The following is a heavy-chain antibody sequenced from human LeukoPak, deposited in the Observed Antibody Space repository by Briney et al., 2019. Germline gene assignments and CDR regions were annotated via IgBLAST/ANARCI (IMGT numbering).Heavy chain of an antibody. CDR3: AISGWHGVTHDFDY. V-gene: IGHV4-34*01. CDR1: GVLFTNYQ. J-gene: IGHJ4*02. CDR2: IKHSGGT. D-gene: IGHD2-21*02. Sequence: SDTLSHTCAVYGVLFTNYQWLESRHPRGRARVWLGEIKHSGGTNYNPSLKSRVTISVDTSKNQFSLRLSSVTAADTAVYYCAISGWHGVTHDFDYWGQGTLVTVSS.